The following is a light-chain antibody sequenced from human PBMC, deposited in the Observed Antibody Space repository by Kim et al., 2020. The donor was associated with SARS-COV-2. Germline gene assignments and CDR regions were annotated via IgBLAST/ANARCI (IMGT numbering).Light chain of an antibody. J-gene: IGKJ5*01. CDR2: GAS. Sequence: PGERATLSCRASQSVTGTNLAWYQQRPGQAPRLLMYGASYRDSGIPDRFSGSGSGTDFTLTISRLEPEDFAVYYCQYYGSSPPVTFGQGTRLEIK. CDR1: QSVTGTN. V-gene: IGKV3-20*01. CDR3: QYYGSSPPVT.